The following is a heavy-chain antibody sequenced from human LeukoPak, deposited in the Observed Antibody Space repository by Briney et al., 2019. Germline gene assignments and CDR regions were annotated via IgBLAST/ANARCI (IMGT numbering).Heavy chain of an antibody. Sequence: PSETLSLTCTVSGGSISSSSYYWGWIRQPPGKGLEWIGSIYYSGSTYYNPSLKSRVTISVDTSKNQSSLKLSSVTAADTAVYYGGKLLGLGDPRVNCFAPGGQGTLAPVPS. CDR3: GKLLGLGDPRVNCFAP. J-gene: IGHJ5*02. CDR1: GGSISSSSYY. V-gene: IGHV4-39*07. CDR2: IYYSGST. D-gene: IGHD3-16*01.